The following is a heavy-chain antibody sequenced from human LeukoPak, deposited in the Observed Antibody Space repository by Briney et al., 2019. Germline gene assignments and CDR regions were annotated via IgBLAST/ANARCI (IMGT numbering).Heavy chain of an antibody. V-gene: IGHV1-46*01. D-gene: IGHD1-1*01. CDR1: GYTFTSYY. CDR3: ARAGSGTTGTTDHYYYYYMDV. CDR2: INPSGGST. J-gene: IGHJ6*03. Sequence: ASVKVSCKASGYTFTSYYMHWVRQAPGQGLEWMGIINPSGGSTSYAQKFQGRVTMTRDTSTSTVYMELSSLRSEDTAVYYCARAGSGTTGTTDHYYYYYMDVWGKGTTVTISS.